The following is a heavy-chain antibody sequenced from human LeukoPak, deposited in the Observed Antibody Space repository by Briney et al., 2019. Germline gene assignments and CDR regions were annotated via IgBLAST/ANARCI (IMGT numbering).Heavy chain of an antibody. J-gene: IGHJ3*02. CDR1: GGSISSYY. CDR3: ARKDSGYGSDAFDI. V-gene: IGHV4-59*01. CDR2: IYYSGST. Sequence: SETLSLTCTVSGGSISSYYWSWIRQPPGKGLEWIGYIYYSGSTNYNPSLKSRVTISVDTSKNQFSLRLSSVTAADTAVYYCARKDSGYGSDAFDIWGQGTMVTVSS. D-gene: IGHD5-12*01.